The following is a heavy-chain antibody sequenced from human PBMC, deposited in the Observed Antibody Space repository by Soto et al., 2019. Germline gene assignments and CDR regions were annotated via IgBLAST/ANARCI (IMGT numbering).Heavy chain of an antibody. V-gene: IGHV4-30-4*01. D-gene: IGHD5-18*01. J-gene: IGHJ4*02. CDR3: ATMGTPATGLYYFDY. CDR2: ISYSGST. Sequence: QVQLQESGPGLVKPSQTLSLTCTVSGGSISSGNYYWSWIRQPPGKGLEWIGFISYSGSTYYSLSLKGRVTISVDTSQNQFSLNLSFVTAADTAVYYCATMGTPATGLYYFDYWGQGTLVTVSS. CDR1: GGSISSGNYY.